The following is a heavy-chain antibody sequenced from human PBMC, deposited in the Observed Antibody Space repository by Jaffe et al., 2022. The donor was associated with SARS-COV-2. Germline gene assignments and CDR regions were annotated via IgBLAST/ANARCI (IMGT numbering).Heavy chain of an antibody. D-gene: IGHD4-17*01. CDR3: ARVYGGSFYYFDS. CDR2: INWNGGST. Sequence: EVQLVESGETVVRPGGSLRLSCVASGFIFDNYDMSWVRQTPGKGLEWVSGINWNGGSTAYADSVKGRFTISRDNAKNSLYLQLNRLRPEDTALYHCARVYGGSFYYFDSWGQGALVTVSS. CDR1: GFIFDNYD. J-gene: IGHJ4*02. V-gene: IGHV3-20*01.